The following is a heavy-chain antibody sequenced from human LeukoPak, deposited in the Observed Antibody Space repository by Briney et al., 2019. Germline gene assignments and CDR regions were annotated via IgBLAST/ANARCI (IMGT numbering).Heavy chain of an antibody. CDR2: IYPGDSDT. CDR1: GYSFTSYW. Sequence: GESLKISCKGSGYSFTSYWIGWVRQMPGKGLEWMGNIYPGDSDTRYSPSFQGQVTISADKSISTAYLQWSSLKASDTAMYYCARSSPIDSYGFGYWGQGTLVTVSS. V-gene: IGHV5-51*01. J-gene: IGHJ4*02. CDR3: ARSSPIDSYGFGY. D-gene: IGHD5-18*01.